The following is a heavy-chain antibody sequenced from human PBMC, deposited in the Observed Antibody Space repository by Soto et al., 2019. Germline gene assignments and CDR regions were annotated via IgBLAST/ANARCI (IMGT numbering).Heavy chain of an antibody. CDR1: GDSVSSNSAA. Sequence: SQTLSLTCAISGDSVSSNSAAWNWIRQSPSRGLEWLGRTSYRSKWYSDYAIFVKSRITISADTSKNQFSLQLDSVTPEDTAVYYCAAGNKCCSSASCYYGLDVWGQGTTVTV. V-gene: IGHV6-1*01. J-gene: IGHJ6*02. D-gene: IGHD2-2*01. CDR2: TSYRSKWYS. CDR3: AAGNKCCSSASCYYGLDV.